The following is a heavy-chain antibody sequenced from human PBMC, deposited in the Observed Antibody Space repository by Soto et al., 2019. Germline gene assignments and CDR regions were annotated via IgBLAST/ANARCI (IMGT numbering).Heavy chain of an antibody. CDR3: ARRDYNILTGYFSYGMDL. V-gene: IGHV5-51*01. D-gene: IGHD3-9*01. CDR2: IFPGDSDT. CDR1: GYSFSSYW. Sequence: PGESLKISCKGYGYSFSSYWIGWVRQMPGKGPEWMGIIFPGDSDTKYSPSFQGHVTISADKSINTAYLQWSSLKASDTAIYYCARRDYNILTGYFSYGMDLWGHGTTVTVSS. J-gene: IGHJ6*02.